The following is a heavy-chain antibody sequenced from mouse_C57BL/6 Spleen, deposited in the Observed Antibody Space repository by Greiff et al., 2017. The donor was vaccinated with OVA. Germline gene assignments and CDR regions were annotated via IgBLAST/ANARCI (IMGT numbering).Heavy chain of an antibody. D-gene: IGHD4-1*01. Sequence: EVKLVESEGGLVQPGSSMKLSCTASGFTFSDYYMAWVRQVPEKGLEWVANINYDGSSTYYLDSLKSRFIISRDNAKNILYLQMSSLKSEDTATYYCARDEAGTGAMDYWGQGTSVTVSS. CDR1: GFTFSDYY. CDR2: INYDGSST. J-gene: IGHJ4*01. CDR3: ARDEAGTGAMDY. V-gene: IGHV5-16*01.